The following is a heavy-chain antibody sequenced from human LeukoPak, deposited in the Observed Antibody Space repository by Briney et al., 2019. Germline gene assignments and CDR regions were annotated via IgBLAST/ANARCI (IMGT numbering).Heavy chain of an antibody. D-gene: IGHD3-10*01. V-gene: IGHV3-48*01. CDR1: GFTFINYN. CDR2: ISGSGTNI. CDR3: ATLGSFDP. Sequence: PGGSLRLSCAASGFTFINYNMNWGRQAPGEGLEWVSLISGSGTNIYSADSVQGRFTISRDHAKNSLYLQMHSLRAEDTAVYYCATLGSFDPWGQGTLVTVSS. J-gene: IGHJ5*02.